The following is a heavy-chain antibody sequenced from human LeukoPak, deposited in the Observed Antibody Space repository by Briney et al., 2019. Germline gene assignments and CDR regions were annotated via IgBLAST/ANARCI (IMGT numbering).Heavy chain of an antibody. V-gene: IGHV3-30*18. CDR2: ISDDGANT. CDR3: AKPYGSGTYYRFCLDF. J-gene: IGHJ4*02. D-gene: IGHD3-10*01. CDR1: DFTFGSYG. Sequence: GRSLRLSCAASDFTFGSYGMHWVRQAPGKGLEWVGVISDDGANTYYADSVKGRFTIARDNTKNTVYLQMRRLRVEDTAVYYCAKPYGSGTYYRFCLDFWGQGTLVTVSS.